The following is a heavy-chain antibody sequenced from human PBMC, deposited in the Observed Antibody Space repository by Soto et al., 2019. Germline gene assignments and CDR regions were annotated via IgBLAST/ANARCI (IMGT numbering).Heavy chain of an antibody. D-gene: IGHD4-17*01. Sequence: ASVKFSCKASGYTFTSYGISWVRQAPGQVLECMVWISAYNGNTNYXXKLQGRVXXTTDTSTSTAXMELRXLRSDDTDVYYCARDVGDYEWLDPWAQGTLVTVSS. CDR1: GYTFTSYG. CDR3: ARDVGDYEWLDP. V-gene: IGHV1-18*01. CDR2: ISAYNGNT. J-gene: IGHJ5*02.